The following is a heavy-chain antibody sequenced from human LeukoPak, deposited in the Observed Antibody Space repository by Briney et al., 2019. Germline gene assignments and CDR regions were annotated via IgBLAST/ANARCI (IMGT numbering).Heavy chain of an antibody. CDR1: GDSVSSNSVT. D-gene: IGHD2-2*01. Sequence: SQTLSLTCAISGDSVSSNSVTWNWIRQSPSRGLEWLGRTYYRSTWYNDYAVSVRGRITVNPDTSKNQFPLHLNSVTPEDTAVYYCARRLTQYDCFDPWGQGILVTVSS. J-gene: IGHJ5*02. V-gene: IGHV6-1*01. CDR3: ARRLTQYDCFDP. CDR2: TYYRSTWYN.